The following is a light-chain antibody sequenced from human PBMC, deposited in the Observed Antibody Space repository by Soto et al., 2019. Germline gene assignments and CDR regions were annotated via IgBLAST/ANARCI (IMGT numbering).Light chain of an antibody. CDR2: VNSDGSH. J-gene: IGLJ2*01. Sequence: QLVLTQSPSASASLGASVKLTCTLNNGHSSYAIAWHQQQPEKGPRYLMKVNSDGSHRKGDGIPDRFSGSSSGAERYLTISSLQSEDEADYYCQTSGSGIVVFGGGTKLTVL. V-gene: IGLV4-69*01. CDR3: QTSGSGIVV. CDR1: NGHSSYA.